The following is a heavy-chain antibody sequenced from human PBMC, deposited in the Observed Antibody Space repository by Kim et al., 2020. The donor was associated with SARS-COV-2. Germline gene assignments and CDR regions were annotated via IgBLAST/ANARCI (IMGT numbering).Heavy chain of an antibody. CDR1: GFTFSSYG. J-gene: IGHJ4*02. V-gene: IGHV3-30*18. CDR3: AKDGIGYCSSTSCYDPRG. Sequence: GGSLRLSCAASGFTFSSYGMHWVRQAPGKGLEWVAVISYDGSNKYYADSVKGRFTISRDNSKNTLYLQMNSLRAEDTAVYYCAKDGIGYCSSTSCYDPRGWGQGTLVTVSS. CDR2: ISYDGSNK. D-gene: IGHD2-2*01.